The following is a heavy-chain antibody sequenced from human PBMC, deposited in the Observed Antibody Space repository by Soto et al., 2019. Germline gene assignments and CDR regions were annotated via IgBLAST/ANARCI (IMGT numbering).Heavy chain of an antibody. CDR3: ARFLPGFVGENEAFDF. CDR2: IYHSGNT. CDR1: GGSISNNNW. V-gene: IGHV4-4*02. Sequence: QVQLQESGPGLVKPSGTLALTCTVSGGSISNNNWWSWVRQTPEKGLEWIGQIYHSGNTNYNPSLQRRVSMSVDKSKTQFSLKMNSATAADTAVYYCARFLPGFVGENEAFDFCGHGTLVTGAS. J-gene: IGHJ4*01. D-gene: IGHD3-3*01.